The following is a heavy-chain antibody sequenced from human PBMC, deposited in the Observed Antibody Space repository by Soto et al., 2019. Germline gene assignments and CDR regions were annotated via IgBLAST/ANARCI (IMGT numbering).Heavy chain of an antibody. CDR2: IYPGDSDT. V-gene: IGHV5-51*01. CDR3: ARVATSKSHYYYYMDV. Sequence: GESLKISCKGSGYSFTSYWIGWVRQMPGKGLEWMGIIYPGDSDTRYSPSFQGQVTISADKSISTAYLQWSSLKASDTAMYYCARVATSKSHYYYYMDVWGKGTTVTVS. J-gene: IGHJ6*03. CDR1: GYSFTSYW. D-gene: IGHD5-12*01.